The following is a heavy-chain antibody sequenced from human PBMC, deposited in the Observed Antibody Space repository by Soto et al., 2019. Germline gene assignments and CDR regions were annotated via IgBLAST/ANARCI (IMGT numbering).Heavy chain of an antibody. V-gene: IGHV4-4*02. Sequence: SETLSLTCAVSGDSISSSHWWNWVRQPPGKGLEWIGEVYHSGATNYNPSLKSRLTISLDTSKNQFSLNLNSVTAADTAIYSCARGANDFDYWGRGTLVTVSS. J-gene: IGHJ4*02. CDR1: GDSISSSHW. CDR3: ARGANDFDY. CDR2: VYHSGAT.